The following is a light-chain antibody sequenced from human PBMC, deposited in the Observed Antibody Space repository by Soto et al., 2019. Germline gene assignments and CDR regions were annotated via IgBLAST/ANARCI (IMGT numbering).Light chain of an antibody. J-gene: IGKJ1*01. CDR3: QQYNNWPPWT. Sequence: DIVLTQSPATLSLSPGERATLSCRASQSVSSNHLAWYQQKPGQAPRLLIYDASTRATGIPARFSGSGSGTDFTLTISSLQSDDFAVYFCQQYNNWPPWTFGQGAKVDIK. V-gene: IGKV3-15*01. CDR1: QSVSSN. CDR2: DAS.